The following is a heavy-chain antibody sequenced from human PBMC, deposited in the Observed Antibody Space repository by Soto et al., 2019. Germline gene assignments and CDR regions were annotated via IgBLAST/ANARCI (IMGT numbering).Heavy chain of an antibody. CDR3: AREDILGVRSFDY. J-gene: IGHJ4*02. V-gene: IGHV3-48*02. D-gene: IGHD3-9*01. Sequence: HPGGSLRLSCAASGFTFSGYSVNWVRQAPGKGLEWVSYISSGSKTIYYADSVKGRFTVSRDNAKNSQYLQMNSLRDEDTAVYYCAREDILGVRSFDYWGQGTLVTVSS. CDR1: GFTFSGYS. CDR2: ISSGSKTI.